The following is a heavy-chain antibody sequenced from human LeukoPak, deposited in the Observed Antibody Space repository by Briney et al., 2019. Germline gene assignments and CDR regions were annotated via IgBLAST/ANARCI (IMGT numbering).Heavy chain of an antibody. CDR2: ISGNGRGT. D-gene: IGHD4-17*01. J-gene: IGHJ3*01. Sequence: SGGSLRLSCAASGFTFSSYAMTWVRQAPGKGLEWVSSISGNGRGTSYADSLRGRFNVSRDNSKNTLYLPLNSLRAEDTALDYCGMDPNGYYVGDFDFWGKGTLVTVSS. V-gene: IGHV3-23*01. CDR3: GMDPNGYYVGDFDF. CDR1: GFTFSSYA.